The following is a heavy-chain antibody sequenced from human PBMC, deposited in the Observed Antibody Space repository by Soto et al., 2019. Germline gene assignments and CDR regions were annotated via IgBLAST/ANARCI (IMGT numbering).Heavy chain of an antibody. CDR3: LVTTSAFDI. V-gene: IGHV3-7*01. CDR2: IKQGGVEK. CDR1: GFTLGNFG. J-gene: IGHJ3*02. D-gene: IGHD4-17*01. Sequence: EVQLVESGGDLAQPGGSWRLSFQAPGFTLGNFGVTWARQAPGKGLEWVANIKQGGVEKNYVDSVKGRFTISRDDTKNSLFLQMNNLRAEDATIYYCLVTTSAFDIWGRGTTVTVSS.